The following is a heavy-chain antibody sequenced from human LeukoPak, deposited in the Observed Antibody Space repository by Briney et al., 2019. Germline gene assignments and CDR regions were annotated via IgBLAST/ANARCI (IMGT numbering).Heavy chain of an antibody. J-gene: IGHJ4*02. V-gene: IGHV4-59*08. CDR3: ARQGYSTGWYYFDY. Sequence: SETLSLTCTVSGGSISSYYWSWIRQPPGKGLEWIGYIYYSGSTDYNPSLKSRVTISVDTSKNQFSLKLSSVAAADTAVYYCARQGYSTGWYYFDYWGQGTLLTVSS. CDR2: IYYSGST. D-gene: IGHD6-19*01. CDR1: GGSISSYY.